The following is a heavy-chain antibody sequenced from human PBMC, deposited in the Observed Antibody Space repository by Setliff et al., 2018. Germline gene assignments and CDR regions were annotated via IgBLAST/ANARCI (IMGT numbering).Heavy chain of an antibody. CDR3: AGEDFDY. CDR1: GYSISSGYY. Sequence: SETLSLTCAVSGYSISSGYYWGWIRQPPGKGLEWIGEIYHSGSTNYNPSLKSRVTISVDKSKNQFSLKLSSVTAADTAVYYCAGEDFDYWGQGTLVTVSS. J-gene: IGHJ4*02. CDR2: IYHSGST. V-gene: IGHV4-38-2*01.